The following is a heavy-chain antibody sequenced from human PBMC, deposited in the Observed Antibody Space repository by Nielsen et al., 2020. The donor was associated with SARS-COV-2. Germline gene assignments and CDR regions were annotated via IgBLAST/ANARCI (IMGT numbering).Heavy chain of an antibody. V-gene: IGHV3-23*01. CDR2: ISGSGGST. CDR3: AKLYYDSSGYYSGDY. D-gene: IGHD3-22*01. CDR1: GFTFSSYA. J-gene: IGHJ4*02. Sequence: GESLKISCAASGFTFSSYAMSWVRQAPGKGLEWVSAISGSGGSTYYADSVKGRFTISRDNSKNTLYLQMNSLRAEDTALYYCAKLYYDSSGYYSGDYWGQGTLVTVSS.